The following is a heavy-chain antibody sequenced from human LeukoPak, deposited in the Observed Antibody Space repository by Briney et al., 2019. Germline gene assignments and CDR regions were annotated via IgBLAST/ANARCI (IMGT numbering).Heavy chain of an antibody. V-gene: IGHV3-7*03. Sequence: PGGSLRLSCAASGFTFSSYWMSWVRQAPGKGLEWVANIKQDGSEKYYVDSVKGRFTISRDNAKNSLYLQMNSLKTEDTAVYYCARVHGGSGSYLFDYWGQGTLVTVSS. CDR2: IKQDGSEK. CDR3: ARVHGGSGSYLFDY. J-gene: IGHJ4*02. CDR1: GFTFSSYW. D-gene: IGHD3-10*01.